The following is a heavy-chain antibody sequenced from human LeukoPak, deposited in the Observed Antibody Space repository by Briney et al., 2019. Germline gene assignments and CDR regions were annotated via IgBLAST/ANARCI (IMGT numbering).Heavy chain of an antibody. J-gene: IGHJ5*02. V-gene: IGHV3-23*01. Sequence: GGSLRLSCAASGFTFSSYAMSWVRQAPGKGLEWVSAISGSGGSTYYADSVKGRFTISRDNSKNTLYLQMNSLRAKDTAVYYCAKEVEYYYGSLGWFDPWGQGTLVTVSS. D-gene: IGHD3-10*01. CDR1: GFTFSSYA. CDR3: AKEVEYYYGSLGWFDP. CDR2: ISGSGGST.